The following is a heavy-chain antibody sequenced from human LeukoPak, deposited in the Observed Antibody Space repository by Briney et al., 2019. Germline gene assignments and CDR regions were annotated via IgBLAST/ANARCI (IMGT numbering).Heavy chain of an antibody. V-gene: IGHV3-66*01. CDR2: IYSRGDT. Sequence: PGGSLRLSCAVSEFIVSINYMTWVRQAPGKGLEWVSLIYSRGDTKYADSVKGRFTISRDNSKNTLYLQMSSLRTEDTAVYYCARDLMGIAYRGAFYYWGQGTLVTVSS. CDR3: ARDLMGIAYRGAFYY. D-gene: IGHD6-13*01. CDR1: EFIVSINY. J-gene: IGHJ4*02.